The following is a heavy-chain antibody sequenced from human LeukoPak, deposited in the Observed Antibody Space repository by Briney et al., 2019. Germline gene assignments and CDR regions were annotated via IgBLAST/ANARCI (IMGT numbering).Heavy chain of an antibody. V-gene: IGHV1-2*02. Sequence: ASVKVSCKSSGYTFTDYSMHWVRQAPGQGLEWMGWINPNSGGTNYAQKFQGRVTMTRDTSITTAYMELNNLTSVDTAVYHCARPGAVGGHAFDYWGQGTLVTVSS. CDR2: INPNSGGT. CDR3: ARPGAVGGHAFDY. J-gene: IGHJ4*02. CDR1: GYTFTDYS. D-gene: IGHD6-19*01.